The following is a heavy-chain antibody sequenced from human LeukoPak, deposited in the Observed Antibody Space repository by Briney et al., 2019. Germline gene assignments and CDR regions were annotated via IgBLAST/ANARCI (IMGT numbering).Heavy chain of an antibody. CDR3: VKDLYKGDTSSWYYFDY. D-gene: IGHD6-13*01. Sequence: GGSLSLSCSASGLTFSNCSMHWVRQAAGKGPEYVAFISRYGDKTYYADSVKGRFTLSRDNSKNTVSLQMSSLRAEDTAVYYCVKDLYKGDTSSWYYFDYWGQGTLVTVSS. V-gene: IGHV3-64D*06. CDR2: ISRYGDKT. J-gene: IGHJ4*02. CDR1: GLTFSNCS.